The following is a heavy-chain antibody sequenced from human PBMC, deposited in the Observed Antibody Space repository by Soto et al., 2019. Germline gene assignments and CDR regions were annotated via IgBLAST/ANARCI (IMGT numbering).Heavy chain of an antibody. J-gene: IGHJ4*02. CDR1: GFTFSSYG. D-gene: IGHD3-10*01. CDR2: IWYDGSNK. V-gene: IGHV3-33*01. CDR3: ARATYGSGSFMILADDSGYFDY. Sequence: GGSLRLSCAASGFTFSSYGMHWVRQAPGKGLEWVAVIWYDGSNKYYADSVKGRFTISRDNSKNTLYLQMNSLRAEDTAVYYCARATYGSGSFMILADDSGYFDYWGQGTLVTVSS.